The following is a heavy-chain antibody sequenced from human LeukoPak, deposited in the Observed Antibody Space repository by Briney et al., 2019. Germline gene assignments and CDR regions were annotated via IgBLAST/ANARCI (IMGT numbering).Heavy chain of an antibody. D-gene: IGHD6-25*01. J-gene: IGHJ4*02. Sequence: ASETLSLTCTVSGGSISVSSYYWGWIRQPPGKGLEWIGSIYYSGSTYYSPSLKSRVTISVDTSQNQFSLKLSSVTAADTAVYYCARSGGYGLFDYWGQGTLVTVSS. CDR3: ARSGGYGLFDY. V-gene: IGHV4-39*01. CDR1: GGSISVSSYY. CDR2: IYYSGST.